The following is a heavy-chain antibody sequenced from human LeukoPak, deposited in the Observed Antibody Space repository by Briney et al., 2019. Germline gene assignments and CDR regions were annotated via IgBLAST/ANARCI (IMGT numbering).Heavy chain of an antibody. Sequence: GASVKVSCKAPGYTFTSYDINWVRQATGQGLEWMGWMNPNSGNTGYAQKFQGRVTMTRNTSISTAYMELSSLRSEDTAVYYCARLHSSGWYGGDAFDIWGQGTMVTVSS. J-gene: IGHJ3*02. D-gene: IGHD6-19*01. CDR3: ARLHSSGWYGGDAFDI. CDR2: MNPNSGNT. V-gene: IGHV1-8*01. CDR1: GYTFTSYD.